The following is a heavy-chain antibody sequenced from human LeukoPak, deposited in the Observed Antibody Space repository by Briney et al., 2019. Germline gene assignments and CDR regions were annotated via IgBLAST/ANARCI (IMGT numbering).Heavy chain of an antibody. CDR2: IIPIFGTA. J-gene: IGHJ5*02. CDR1: GYTFTSYG. D-gene: IGHD6-13*01. V-gene: IGHV1-69*13. CDR3: ARGPLGSSWYSPSPTNWFDP. Sequence: ASVKVSCQASGYTFTSYGISWVRQAPGQGLEWMGGIIPIFGTANYAQKFQGRVTITADESTSTAYMELSSLRSEDTAVYYCARGPLGSSWYSPSPTNWFDPWGQGTLVTVSS.